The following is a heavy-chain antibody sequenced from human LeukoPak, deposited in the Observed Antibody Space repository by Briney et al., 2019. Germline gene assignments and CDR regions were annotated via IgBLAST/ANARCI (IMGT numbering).Heavy chain of an antibody. CDR3: ARQNPIAAAPFDY. CDR2: IYYSGST. CDR1: GGSISSYS. J-gene: IGHJ4*02. D-gene: IGHD6-13*01. Sequence: PSETLSLTCTVSGGSISSYSWSWIRQPPGKGLEWIGYIYYSGSTNYNPSLKSRVTISVDTSKNQFSLKLSSVTAADTAVYYCARQNPIAAAPFDYWGQGTLVTVSS. V-gene: IGHV4-59*08.